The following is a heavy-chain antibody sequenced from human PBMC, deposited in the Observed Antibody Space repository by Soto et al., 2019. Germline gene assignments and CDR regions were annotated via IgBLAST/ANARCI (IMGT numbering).Heavy chain of an antibody. CDR3: AKDLIAYYYDSSGYYSFAY. Sequence: GGSLRLCCAASGFTFSSYAMSWVRQAPGKGLEWVSAISGSGGSTYYADSVKGRFTISRDNSKNTLYLQMDSLRAEDTAVYYCAKDLIAYYYDSSGYYSFAYWGQGTLVTVSS. J-gene: IGHJ4*02. CDR2: ISGSGGST. D-gene: IGHD3-22*01. CDR1: GFTFSSYA. V-gene: IGHV3-23*01.